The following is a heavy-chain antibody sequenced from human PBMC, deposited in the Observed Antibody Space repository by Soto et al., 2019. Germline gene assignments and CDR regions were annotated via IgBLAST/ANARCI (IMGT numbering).Heavy chain of an antibody. CDR1: GGSISSYY. V-gene: IGHV4-59*01. J-gene: IGHJ3*02. CDR3: ARRWGDAFDI. D-gene: IGHD1-26*01. Sequence: QVQLQESGPGLVKPSETLSLTCTVSGGSISSYYWSWIRQPPGKGLEWIGYIYYSGSTNYNPSHKSRVTISVDTSKNQFSLKLSSVTAADTAVYYCARRWGDAFDIWGQGTMVTVSS. CDR2: IYYSGST.